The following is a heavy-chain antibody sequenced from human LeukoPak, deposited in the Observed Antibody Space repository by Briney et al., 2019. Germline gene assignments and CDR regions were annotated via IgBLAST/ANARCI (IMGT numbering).Heavy chain of an antibody. V-gene: IGHV3-30*03. Sequence: GGSLRLSCAASGFTFSSYSMNWVRQAPGKGLEWVAVISYDGSNKYYADSVKGRFTISRDNSKNTLYLQMNSLRAEDTAVYYCARGELGGPHYGSGSRLDYWGQGTLVTVSS. CDR3: ARGELGGPHYGSGSRLDY. D-gene: IGHD3-10*01. CDR2: ISYDGSNK. J-gene: IGHJ4*02. CDR1: GFTFSSYS.